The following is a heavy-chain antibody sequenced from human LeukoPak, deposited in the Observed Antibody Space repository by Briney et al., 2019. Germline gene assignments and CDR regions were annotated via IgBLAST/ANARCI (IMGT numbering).Heavy chain of an antibody. CDR2: ISSRSTYV. D-gene: IGHD5-24*01. CDR1: GFTFSDYS. CDR3: ARFRRDGSNYNDY. V-gene: IGHV3-21*06. J-gene: IGHJ4*02. Sequence: GGSLRLSWAASGFTFSDYSINWVRQAPGKGLEWVSSISSRSTYVFYADSVKGRFAISRDNAKNSMYLQMNGLRAEDTAVYYCARFRRDGSNYNDYWGQGTLVTVSS.